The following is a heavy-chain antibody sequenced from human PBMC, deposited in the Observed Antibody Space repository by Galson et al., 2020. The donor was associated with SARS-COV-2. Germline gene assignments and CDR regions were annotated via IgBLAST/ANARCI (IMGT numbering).Heavy chain of an antibody. V-gene: IGHV3-33*01. J-gene: IGHJ1*01. Sequence: GGSLRLSCEASRFKFRSFGMHWVRQAPGKGLEWLAIIWYDGSKKYYARSVAGRFSISRDNSRNKLYLQMNSLRVEDTALYYCASASDHESGSESLHHWGRGTLVTVSS. D-gene: IGHD1-26*01. CDR3: ASASDHESGSESLHH. CDR1: RFKFRSFG. CDR2: IWYDGSKK.